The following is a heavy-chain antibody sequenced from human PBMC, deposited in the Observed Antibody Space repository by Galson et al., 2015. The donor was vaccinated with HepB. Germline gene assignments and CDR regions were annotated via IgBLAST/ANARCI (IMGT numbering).Heavy chain of an antibody. D-gene: IGHD3-10*01. CDR1: GFTFSGSA. CDR3: TNSAEYYYYGMDV. Sequence: SLRLSCAASGFTFSGSAMHWVRQASGKGLEWVGRIRSKANSYATAYAASVKGRFTISRDDSKNTAYLQMNSLKTEDTAVYYCTNSAEYYYYGMDVWGQGTTVTVSS. V-gene: IGHV3-73*01. J-gene: IGHJ6*02. CDR2: IRSKANSYAT.